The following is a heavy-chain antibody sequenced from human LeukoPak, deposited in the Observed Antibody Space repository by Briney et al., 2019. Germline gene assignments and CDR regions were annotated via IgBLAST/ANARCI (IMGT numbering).Heavy chain of an antibody. Sequence: GGSLRLSCAASGLTVSSNYMSWVRQAPGKGLEWVSVIYSGGSTYYADSVKGRFTISRDNSKNTLYLQMNSLRAEDTAVYYCARLDFWSGYYSYFDYWGQGTLVTVSS. J-gene: IGHJ4*02. CDR3: ARLDFWSGYYSYFDY. V-gene: IGHV3-53*01. CDR1: GLTVSSNY. D-gene: IGHD3-3*01. CDR2: IYSGGST.